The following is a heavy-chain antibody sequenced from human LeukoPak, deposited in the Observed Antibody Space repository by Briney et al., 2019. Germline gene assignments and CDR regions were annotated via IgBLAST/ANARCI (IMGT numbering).Heavy chain of an antibody. CDR3: AKSKLPSRVYYFDS. CDR1: GFTFSNYA. Sequence: GGSLRLSCAASGFTFSNYAMGWVRQAPGKGLEWVSVISVSGGTTYYADSVKGRFTISRDNSKTTLYLQMNSLRAEDTAVYYCAKSKLPSRVYYFDSWGQGTLVTVSS. CDR2: ISVSGGTT. V-gene: IGHV3-23*01. D-gene: IGHD2-21*01. J-gene: IGHJ4*02.